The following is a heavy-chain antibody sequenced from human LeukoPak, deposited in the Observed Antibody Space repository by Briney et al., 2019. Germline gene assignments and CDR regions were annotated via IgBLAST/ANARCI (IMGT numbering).Heavy chain of an antibody. J-gene: IGHJ3*02. Sequence: GGSLRLSCTTSGFTFSDYAVSWVRQAPGKGLERIGFIRNKANGGTTEYAASVKGRFTISRDDSKTIAHLQMSSLKTEDTAVYYCSRFYSSGWASGAFDIWGQGTMVTVSS. CDR1: GFTFSDYA. CDR3: SRFYSSGWASGAFDI. CDR2: IRNKANGGTT. V-gene: IGHV3-49*04. D-gene: IGHD3-22*01.